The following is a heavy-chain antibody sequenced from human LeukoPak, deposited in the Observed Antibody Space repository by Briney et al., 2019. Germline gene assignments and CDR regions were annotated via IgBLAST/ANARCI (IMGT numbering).Heavy chain of an antibody. D-gene: IGHD3-22*01. CDR2: IKSNADGTTT. Sequence: PGGSLRLSCAASGFTFSNAWMSWVRQAPGKGLEWVGRIKSNADGTTTDYAAPVKGRFTISRDDSKNPLYLQMNSLKTEDTAVYYCRTAFYDSSGYYLEVFDYWGQGTLVTVSS. V-gene: IGHV3-15*01. J-gene: IGHJ4*02. CDR1: GFTFSNAW. CDR3: RTAFYDSSGYYLEVFDY.